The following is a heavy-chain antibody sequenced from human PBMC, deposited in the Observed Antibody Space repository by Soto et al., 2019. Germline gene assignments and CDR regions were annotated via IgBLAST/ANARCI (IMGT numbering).Heavy chain of an antibody. J-gene: IGHJ4*02. CDR1: GGTFSSYA. CDR2: IIPIFGTA. Sequence: SVKVSCKASGGTFSSYAISWVRQAPGQGLEWMGGIIPIFGTANYAQKFQGRVTITADESTSTAYMELGSLRSEDTAVYYCASSYDSSGYYYHYWGQGTLVTAPQ. CDR3: ASSYDSSGYYYHY. V-gene: IGHV1-69*13. D-gene: IGHD3-22*01.